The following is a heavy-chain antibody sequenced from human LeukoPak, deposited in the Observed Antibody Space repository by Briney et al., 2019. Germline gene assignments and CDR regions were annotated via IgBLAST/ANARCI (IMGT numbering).Heavy chain of an antibody. CDR1: GFTFGSYS. J-gene: IGHJ5*01. CDR3: ARDATRNYYYHSSGLNCFVP. V-gene: IGHV3-74*01. CDR2: VNSDGSST. D-gene: IGHD3-22*01. Sequence: GGSLSLPRAAPGFTFGSYSLHWVRQAPGKGLVWVSRVNSDGSSTSYADSVKGRFTSSNDNAKKTLYLQMNSLRAEDTAVYYCARDATRNYYYHSSGLNCFVPWGQRTLVTVSS.